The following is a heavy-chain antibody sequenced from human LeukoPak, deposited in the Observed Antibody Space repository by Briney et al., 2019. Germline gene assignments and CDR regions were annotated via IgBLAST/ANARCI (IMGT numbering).Heavy chain of an antibody. Sequence: ASVKVSCKASGGTFSSYAISWVRQAPGQGLEWMGRIIPILGIANYAQKFQGRVTITADKSTSTAYMELSSLRSEDTAVYYCASRRGYSGYDYSRSAFDIWGQGTMVTVSS. V-gene: IGHV1-69*04. CDR2: IIPILGIA. CDR3: ASRRGYSGYDYSRSAFDI. D-gene: IGHD5-12*01. CDR1: GGTFSSYA. J-gene: IGHJ3*02.